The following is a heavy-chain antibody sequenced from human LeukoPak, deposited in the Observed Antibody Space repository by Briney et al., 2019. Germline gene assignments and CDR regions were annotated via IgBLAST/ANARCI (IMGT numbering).Heavy chain of an antibody. D-gene: IGHD4-17*01. Sequence: SVKLSCNASGYTFTSYYMHWMRHAPGQGLEWMGIINPSGSSTSYAQKFQGRVTMTRDTSTSTVYMELSSLRSEDTAVYYCARILSAYGDSDYWGQGTLVTVSS. CDR1: GYTFTSYY. J-gene: IGHJ4*02. V-gene: IGHV1-46*01. CDR2: INPSGSST. CDR3: ARILSAYGDSDY.